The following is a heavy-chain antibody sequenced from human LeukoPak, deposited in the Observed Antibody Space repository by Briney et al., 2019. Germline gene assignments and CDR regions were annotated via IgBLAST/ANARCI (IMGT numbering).Heavy chain of an antibody. V-gene: IGHV4-39*01. CDR2: IYDSGST. CDR1: GGSIRSSYYY. J-gene: IGHJ6*02. Sequence: SETLSLTCTVSGGSIRSSYYYWGWIRQPPGKGLEWIGSIYDSGSTYYNPSLKSRVTISVDTSKNQFSLKLNSVTAADTAVYYCARGFMDILTGYQGYYYYGMDVWGQGTTVTVSS. D-gene: IGHD3-9*01. CDR3: ARGFMDILTGYQGYYYYGMDV.